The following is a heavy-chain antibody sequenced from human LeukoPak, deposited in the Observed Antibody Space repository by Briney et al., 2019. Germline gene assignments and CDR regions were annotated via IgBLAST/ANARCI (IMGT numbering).Heavy chain of an antibody. CDR1: GDTFTSYG. CDR2: ISAYDGNT. D-gene: IGHD2-15*01. J-gene: IGHJ4*02. Sequence: GASVKVSCKVAGDTFTSYGISWVRQAPGQGLEWVGWISAYDGNTNYAQKLQGRVTMTTDTSTSTAYMELSSLRSEDTAVYYCVLREYCSGGSCYSGGYYFDYWGQGTLVTVSS. CDR3: VLREYCSGGSCYSGGYYFDY. V-gene: IGHV1-18*01.